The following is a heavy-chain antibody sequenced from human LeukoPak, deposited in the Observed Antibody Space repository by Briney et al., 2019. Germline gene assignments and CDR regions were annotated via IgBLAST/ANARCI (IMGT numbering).Heavy chain of an antibody. D-gene: IGHD3-22*01. Sequence: GGSLRLSCAASRFTLSRYAMHWVRQAPGKGLEWVAVISYDGSNKYYADSVKGRFTISRDNSKNTLYLQMNSLRAEDTAVYYCARGGGLGVVVRTAKTFDIWGQGTMVTVSS. CDR1: RFTLSRYA. V-gene: IGHV3-30-3*01. J-gene: IGHJ3*02. CDR2: ISYDGSNK. CDR3: ARGGGLGVVVRTAKTFDI.